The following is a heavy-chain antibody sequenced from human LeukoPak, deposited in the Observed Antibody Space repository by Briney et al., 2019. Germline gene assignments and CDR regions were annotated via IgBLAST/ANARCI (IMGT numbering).Heavy chain of an antibody. CDR3: ARSDDRSGAFDI. V-gene: IGHV1-3*01. CDR1: GLTFTSSA. Sequence: ASVKVSCKASGLTFTSSAVQWVRQARGQRLEWMGWINAGNGNTKYSQKFQGRVTITRDTSASTTYMELSSLRSEDTAVYYCARSDDRSGAFDIWGQGTMVTVSS. CDR2: INAGNGNT. J-gene: IGHJ3*02. D-gene: IGHD3-22*01.